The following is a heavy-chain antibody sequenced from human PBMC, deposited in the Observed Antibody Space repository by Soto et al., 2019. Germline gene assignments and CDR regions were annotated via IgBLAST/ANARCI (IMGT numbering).Heavy chain of an antibody. J-gene: IGHJ4*02. V-gene: IGHV3-48*01. D-gene: IGHD2-2*01. Sequence: GGSLRLSCAASGFTFSTYSMNWVRQAPGKGLERVSYISSSGSAIYYADSVKGRFTISRDNAKNSLNLQMNSLRAEDTAVYYCARMGSSDEIDYWGQGTLVTVSS. CDR3: ARMGSSDEIDY. CDR1: GFTFSTYS. CDR2: ISSSGSAI.